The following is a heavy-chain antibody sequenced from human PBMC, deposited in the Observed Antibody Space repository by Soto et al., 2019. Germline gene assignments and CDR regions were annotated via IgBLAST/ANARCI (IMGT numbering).Heavy chain of an antibody. CDR3: ARKQAGFFYGIDY. Sequence: SETLSLTCTVSGGSISTGGYYWSWIRQYPGKGLEWLGYIDGSGYTFYNPSLQSRLTLSMDTSKNQFSLKLSSATAADMAVYFCARKQAGFFYGIDYWGQGTLVTVSS. D-gene: IGHD3-3*01. J-gene: IGHJ4*02. CDR1: GGSISTGGYY. CDR2: IDGSGYT. V-gene: IGHV4-31*03.